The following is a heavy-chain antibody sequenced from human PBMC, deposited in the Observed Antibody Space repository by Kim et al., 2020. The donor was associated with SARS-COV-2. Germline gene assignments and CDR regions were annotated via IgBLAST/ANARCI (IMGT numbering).Heavy chain of an antibody. J-gene: IGHJ4*02. Sequence: GGSLRLSCAASGFTFSSYWMHWVRQAPGKGLVWVSRIHSDGSSTNYADSVKGRFTISRDNAKNTLYMQMNNLRAEDTAVYYCARLHLGFDYWGQGTLVTGSS. V-gene: IGHV3-74*01. CDR1: GFTFSSYW. D-gene: IGHD5-18*01. CDR2: IHSDGSST. CDR3: ARLHLGFDY.